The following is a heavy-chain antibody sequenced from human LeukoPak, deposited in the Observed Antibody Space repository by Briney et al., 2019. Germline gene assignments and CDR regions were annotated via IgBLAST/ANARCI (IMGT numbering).Heavy chain of an antibody. J-gene: IGHJ4*02. CDR2: IWYDGSNK. D-gene: IGHD3-22*01. V-gene: IGHV3-33*01. CDR1: GFTSSSYA. CDR3: ARAFGASSGYSVDY. Sequence: GRSLRLSCAASGFTSSSYAMHWVRQAPGKGLEWVTVIWYDGSNKHYAASVKGRFTISRDNSKNTLYLQVDSLRAEDTAVYYCARAFGASSGYSVDYWGQGTLVTVSS.